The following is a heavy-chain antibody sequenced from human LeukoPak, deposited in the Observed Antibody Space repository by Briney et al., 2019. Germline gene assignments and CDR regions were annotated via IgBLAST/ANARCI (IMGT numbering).Heavy chain of an antibody. CDR1: GGTFSSYA. CDR2: IIPILGIA. CDR3: VGLGGPKLDY. V-gene: IGHV1-69*04. D-gene: IGHD3-16*01. Sequence: ASVKVSCKASGGTFSSYAISWVRQAPGQGLEWMGRIIPILGIANYAQKFQGRVTITADKSTSTAYMELSSLRSEDTAVYYCVGLGGPKLDYWGQGTLVTVSS. J-gene: IGHJ4*02.